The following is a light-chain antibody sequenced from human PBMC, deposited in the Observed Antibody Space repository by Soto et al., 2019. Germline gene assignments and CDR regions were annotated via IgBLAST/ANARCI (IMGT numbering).Light chain of an antibody. CDR2: GAS. Sequence: EIVMTQSPATLSVSPGERATLSCRASQSVGSNLAWYQQKPGQAPRLLIYGASTRATGIPARFSGSGSGTEFTLTISSLQSEDFAVYYCQQYNNFPPSFGQGTKLEIK. CDR3: QQYNNFPPS. V-gene: IGKV3-15*01. CDR1: QSVGSN. J-gene: IGKJ2*01.